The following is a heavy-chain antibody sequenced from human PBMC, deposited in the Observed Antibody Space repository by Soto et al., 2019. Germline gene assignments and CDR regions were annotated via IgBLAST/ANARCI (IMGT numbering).Heavy chain of an antibody. J-gene: IGHJ4*02. CDR1: GFTFRNQD. CDR2: ISGRGGVT. D-gene: IGHD3-22*01. V-gene: IGHV3-23*01. CDR3: AKDRQFRSYYESAGHYND. Sequence: EVQLLESGGGLVQPGGSLRLTCVGSGFTFRNQDMRWVRQAPGKGLEWVSGISGRGGVTYYADSVKGRFTISRYNSKNTLYLQMNNLRANDRAVYYCAKDRQFRSYYESAGHYNDWGQGTLVTVSS.